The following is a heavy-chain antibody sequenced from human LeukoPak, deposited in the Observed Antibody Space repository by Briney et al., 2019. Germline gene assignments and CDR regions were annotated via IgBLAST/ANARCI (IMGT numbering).Heavy chain of an antibody. CDR1: GFPFASYH. CDR2: ITPNGGST. Sequence: GGSLRLSCAASGFPFASYHLHWVRQAPGKGLQYVSGITPNGGSTYYADSEKGRFTISRDNSKNTLYLQMASLRVADTAVYYCVKDRELVYWGQGTLVTVSS. V-gene: IGHV3-64D*09. D-gene: IGHD6-6*01. CDR3: VKDRELVY. J-gene: IGHJ4*02.